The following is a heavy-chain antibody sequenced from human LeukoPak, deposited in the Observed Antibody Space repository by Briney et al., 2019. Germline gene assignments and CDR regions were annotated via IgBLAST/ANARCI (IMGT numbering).Heavy chain of an antibody. CDR2: FSYSEST. D-gene: IGHD2-21*02. CDR1: GGSISSYY. J-gene: IGHJ5*02. V-gene: IGHV4-39*01. Sequence: SETLSLTCTVSGGSISSYYWSWIRQPPGKGLEWLGSFSYSESTYYNPSLKSRVTIFVDTSKNHFSLKLSSVTAADTAVYYCARHEHIVVITAIRNWFDPWGQGTLVTVSS. CDR3: ARHEHIVVITAIRNWFDP.